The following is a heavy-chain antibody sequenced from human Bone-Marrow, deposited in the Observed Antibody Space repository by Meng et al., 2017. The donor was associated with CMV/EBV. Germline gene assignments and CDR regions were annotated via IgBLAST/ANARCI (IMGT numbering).Heavy chain of an antibody. CDR2: ISSSGSPM. J-gene: IGHJ6*02. Sequence: GESLKISCAASGFTFSSYEMKWVRQAPGKGLEWVSYISSSGSPMYYADSVKGRFTISRDNAKNSLYLQMNSLRAEDTAVYYCARALRYRGYCSSTSCPNYYYYGMDVWGQGTTVTVSS. CDR1: GFTFSSYE. D-gene: IGHD2-2*01. CDR3: ARALRYRGYCSSTSCPNYYYYGMDV. V-gene: IGHV3-48*03.